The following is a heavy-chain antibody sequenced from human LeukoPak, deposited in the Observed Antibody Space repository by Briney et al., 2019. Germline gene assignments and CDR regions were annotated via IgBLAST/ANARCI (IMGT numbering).Heavy chain of an antibody. Sequence: GGSLRLSCAASGFTFSSTLMHWVRQGPGKGLVWVSHISSDGRSTRYADSVKGRFTISRDNARNTLYLHMNSLRAEDTAIYFCARDFSGSIDYWGQGTQVTVSS. CDR2: ISSDGRST. CDR1: GFTFSSTL. V-gene: IGHV3-74*01. J-gene: IGHJ4*02. CDR3: ARDFSGSIDY. D-gene: IGHD3-3*01.